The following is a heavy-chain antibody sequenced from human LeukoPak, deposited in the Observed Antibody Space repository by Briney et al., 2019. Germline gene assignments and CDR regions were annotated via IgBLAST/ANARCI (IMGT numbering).Heavy chain of an antibody. J-gene: IGHJ3*02. V-gene: IGHV5-51*01. CDR1: GYSFTSYW. D-gene: IGHD2-2*01. CDR3: ARTAACSSTSCYVPFDI. Sequence: GESLKISCKGSGYSFTSYWIGWVRQMPGKGLEWMGIIYPGDSDTRYSPSFQGQVTISADKSISTAYLQWSSLKSSDTAMYYCARTAACSSTSCYVPFDIWGQGTMVTVSP. CDR2: IYPGDSDT.